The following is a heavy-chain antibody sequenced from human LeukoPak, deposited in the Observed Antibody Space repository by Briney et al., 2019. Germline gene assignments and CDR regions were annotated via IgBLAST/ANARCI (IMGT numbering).Heavy chain of an antibody. CDR3: AREDDDWGPNTLDV. J-gene: IGHJ3*01. CDR2: ISTTSSYI. V-gene: IGHV3-21*01. Sequence: PGGSLRLSCAASGFTFSIHTMSWVRQAPGKGLEWVSCISTTSSYIYYADSVKGRFTISRDNAKNSLYLQMNSLRAEDTAVYYCAREDDDWGPNTLDVWGQGTVVTVSS. D-gene: IGHD7-27*01. CDR1: GFTFSIHT.